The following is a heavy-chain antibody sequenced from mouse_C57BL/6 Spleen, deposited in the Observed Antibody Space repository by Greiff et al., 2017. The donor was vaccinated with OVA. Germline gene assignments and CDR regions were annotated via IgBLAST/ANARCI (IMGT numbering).Heavy chain of an antibody. CDR2: IHPNSGST. V-gene: IGHV1-64*01. CDR1: GYSFTSYW. J-gene: IGHJ4*01. CDR3: ARSLSYAMDY. Sequence: VQLQQPGAELVKPGASVKLSCKASGYSFTSYWMHWVKQRPGQGLEWIGMIHPNSGSTNYNEKFKSKATLTVDKSSSTAYMQLSSLTSEDSAVYYCARSLSYAMDYWGQGTSVTVSS.